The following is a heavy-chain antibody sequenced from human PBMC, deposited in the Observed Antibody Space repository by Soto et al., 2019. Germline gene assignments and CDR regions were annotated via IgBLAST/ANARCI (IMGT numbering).Heavy chain of an antibody. V-gene: IGHV3-23*01. J-gene: IGHJ4*02. CDR3: AKGATGTWLDYYFDY. Sequence: EVQVLESGGGLVQPGGSLRLSCAVSGLTIGPYGMSWVRQAPGKGLEWVSAISGSGGTTYYADSVKGRFTISRDNSKNTLVLQMTSLTAEDTAIYYCAKGATGTWLDYYFDYWGQGTLVTVSS. CDR2: ISGSGGTT. D-gene: IGHD1-1*01. CDR1: GLTIGPYG.